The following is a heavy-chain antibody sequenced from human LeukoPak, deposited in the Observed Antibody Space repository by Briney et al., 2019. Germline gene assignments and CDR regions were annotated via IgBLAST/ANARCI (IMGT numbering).Heavy chain of an antibody. J-gene: IGHJ4*02. CDR3: AKDALGYYDSSGLTICFDY. CDR2: ISVGGTTT. Sequence: GGSLRLSCVASGFTFSNYAMSWIRQAPGKGLEWVSSISVGGTTTYYADSVKGRFSISRDNSGNTLYLQMNGLRADDTAVYSCAKDALGYYDSSGLTICFDYWGQGTLVTVSS. V-gene: IGHV3-23*01. D-gene: IGHD3-22*01. CDR1: GFTFSNYA.